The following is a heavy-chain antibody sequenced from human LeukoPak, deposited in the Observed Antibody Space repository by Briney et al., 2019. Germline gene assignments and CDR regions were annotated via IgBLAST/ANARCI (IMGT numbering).Heavy chain of an antibody. V-gene: IGHV1-2*02. J-gene: IGHJ4*02. Sequence: ASVTVSCKASGYTFTGYYMHWVRQAPGQGLEWMGWINPNSGGTNYAQKFQGRVTMTRDTSITTAYMEPSRLRSDDTAVYYCARGLYYDILTGYYKEGEFDYWGQGTLVTVSS. CDR3: ARGLYYDILTGYYKEGEFDY. CDR2: INPNSGGT. D-gene: IGHD3-9*01. CDR1: GYTFTGYY.